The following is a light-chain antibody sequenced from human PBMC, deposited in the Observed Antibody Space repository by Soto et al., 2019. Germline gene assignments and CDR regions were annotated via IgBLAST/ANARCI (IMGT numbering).Light chain of an antibody. V-gene: IGKV3-11*01. CDR3: QQRSNWPPT. CDR1: QSVSNF. J-gene: IGKJ5*01. Sequence: VLTQSPATLSLSPGERATLSCRADQSVSNFLAWYQQKPGQAPRLLILDTSNRATGIPARFSGSGSGTDFTLTISTLEPEDFAVYYCQQRSNWPPTFGQGTRLEIK. CDR2: DTS.